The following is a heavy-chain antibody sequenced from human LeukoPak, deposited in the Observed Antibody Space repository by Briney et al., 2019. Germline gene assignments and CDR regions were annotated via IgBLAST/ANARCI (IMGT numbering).Heavy chain of an antibody. CDR2: IYYSGGT. D-gene: IGHD6-13*01. J-gene: IGHJ4*02. CDR1: GGSISSYY. CDR3: ARGTRSPYSSFDY. Sequence: PSKTLSLTCTVSGGSISSYYWSWIRQPPGKGLEWIGYIYYSGGTNYNPSLKSRVTISVDTSKNQFSLKLSSVTAADTAVYYCARGTRSPYSSFDYWGQGTLVTVSS. V-gene: IGHV4-59*01.